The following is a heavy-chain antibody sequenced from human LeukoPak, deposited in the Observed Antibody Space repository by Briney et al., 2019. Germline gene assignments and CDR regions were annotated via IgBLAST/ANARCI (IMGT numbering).Heavy chain of an antibody. Sequence: PSETLSLTCTVSGGSISSGSYYWSWIRQPAGKGLEWIGRIYTSGSTNYNPSLKSRVTISVDTSKNQFSLKLSSVTAADTAVYYCARRIAVAGYYFDYWGQGTLVTVSS. J-gene: IGHJ4*02. CDR2: IYTSGST. V-gene: IGHV4-61*02. CDR1: GGSISSGSYY. D-gene: IGHD6-19*01. CDR3: ARRIAVAGYYFDY.